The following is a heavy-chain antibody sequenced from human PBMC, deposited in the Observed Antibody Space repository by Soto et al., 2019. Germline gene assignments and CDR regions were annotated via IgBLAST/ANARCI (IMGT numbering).Heavy chain of an antibody. V-gene: IGHV4-38-2*02. Sequence: SETLSLTCAVSGFSISSSHYWGWVRQSPGKGPEWIGAVSHSGFPHYNPSLKSRVTISLDTPGSQFSLNLNSVTAADTAVYFCMRELGYLVVDSWGQGTMVTVYS. CDR1: GFSISSSHY. CDR2: VSHSGFP. CDR3: MRELGYLVVDS. D-gene: IGHD3-22*01. J-gene: IGHJ4*02.